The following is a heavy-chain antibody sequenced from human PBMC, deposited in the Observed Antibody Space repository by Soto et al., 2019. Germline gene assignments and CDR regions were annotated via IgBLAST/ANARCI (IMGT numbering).Heavy chain of an antibody. V-gene: IGHV1-3*01. CDR3: ARDHEPQGIAVAGPSDY. D-gene: IGHD6-19*01. Sequence: ASVKVSCKASGYTFTSYAMHWVRQAPGQRLEWMGWINAGNGNTKYSQKFQGRVTITRDTSASTAYMELSSLRSEDTAVYYCARDHEPQGIAVAGPSDYWGQGTLVTVSS. CDR1: GYTFTSYA. CDR2: INAGNGNT. J-gene: IGHJ4*02.